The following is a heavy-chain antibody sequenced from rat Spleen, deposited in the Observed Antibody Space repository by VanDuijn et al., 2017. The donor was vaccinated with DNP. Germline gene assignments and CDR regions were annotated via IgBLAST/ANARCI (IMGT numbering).Heavy chain of an antibody. Sequence: EVQLVESGGGLVQPGRSLKLSCAGSGFTFSDYYMAWVRQAPTRGLEWVAYIGSDGYAPYYGVSVKGRFTISRDNAKSTLYLQMNSLRSEDMATYYCVRWNSGHFDYWGQGVMVTVSS. CDR3: VRWNSGHFDY. CDR2: IGSDGYAP. CDR1: GFTFSDYY. V-gene: IGHV5-22*01. J-gene: IGHJ2*01. D-gene: IGHD4-3*01.